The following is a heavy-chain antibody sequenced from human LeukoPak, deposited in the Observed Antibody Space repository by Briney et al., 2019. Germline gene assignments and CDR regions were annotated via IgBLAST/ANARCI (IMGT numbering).Heavy chain of an antibody. D-gene: IGHD1-26*01. CDR1: GFTFSSYS. V-gene: IGHV3-21*01. CDR2: ISSSSTYI. Sequence: GGSLRLSCAASGFTFSSYSMNWVRQAPGKGLEWVSSISSSSTYIYYADSVKGRFTISRDNAKNSLYLQMNSLRAEDTAVYYCARENSGSYYQFDYWGQGTLVTVSS. CDR3: ARENSGSYYQFDY. J-gene: IGHJ4*02.